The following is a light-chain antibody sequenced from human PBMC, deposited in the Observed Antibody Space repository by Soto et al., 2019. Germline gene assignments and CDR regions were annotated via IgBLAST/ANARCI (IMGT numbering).Light chain of an antibody. CDR1: SSDVDDYNY. CDR2: DVS. V-gene: IGLV2-14*03. Sequence: QSALTQPASVSGSPGQSITISCTGASSDVDDYNYISWYQQQPGKAPKLMIYDVSHRPSGVSIRFSGSKSGNTASLTISGLQAEDEADYYCSSYTSISTYFGTGTKLTVL. J-gene: IGLJ1*01. CDR3: SSYTSISTY.